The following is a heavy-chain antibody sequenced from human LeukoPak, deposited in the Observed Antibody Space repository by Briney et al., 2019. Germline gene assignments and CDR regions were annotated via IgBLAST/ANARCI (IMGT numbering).Heavy chain of an antibody. Sequence: GESLKISCKGSGYSFTNYWIGWVRQMPGKGLEWMGIIYPGDSDTRYSPSFQGQVTISADKSIGTAYLQWSTLRASDTAMYYCARHVPSGVAGSFDYWGQGTLVIVSS. V-gene: IGHV5-51*01. CDR2: IYPGDSDT. D-gene: IGHD6-19*01. J-gene: IGHJ4*02. CDR3: ARHVPSGVAGSFDY. CDR1: GYSFTNYW.